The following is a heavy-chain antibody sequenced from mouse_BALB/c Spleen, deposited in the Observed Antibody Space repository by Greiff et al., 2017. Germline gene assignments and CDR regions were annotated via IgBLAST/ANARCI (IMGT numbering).Heavy chain of an antibody. V-gene: IGHV1S135*01. CDR3: ARFARAYYDD. CDR1: GYSFTDYN. J-gene: IGHJ2*01. CDR2: IDPYKGGI. Sequence: VQLQQSGPGLVTPGASVPVSCMASGYSFTDYNMYWVKQIHGKSLEWIGYIDPYKGGISYNQKFNGKATLIVDKSSSTAFMHLNSLTSEDSMDYYGARFARAYYDDWGQGTTLTVSS. D-gene: IGHD3-3*01.